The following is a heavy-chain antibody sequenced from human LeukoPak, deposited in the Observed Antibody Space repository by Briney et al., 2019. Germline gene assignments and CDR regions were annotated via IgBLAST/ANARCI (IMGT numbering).Heavy chain of an antibody. D-gene: IGHD2-8*01. CDR1: GFTFSSYA. Sequence: HGGSLRLSCAASGFTFSSYAMSWVRQAPGKGLEWVSGINDDGGSTYYADSVKGRFTISRDNSRNTLYLQMNSLRADDTAVYYCAKEGHKHGIPYFDCWGQGALVTVSS. CDR2: INDDGGST. J-gene: IGHJ4*02. V-gene: IGHV3-23*01. CDR3: AKEGHKHGIPYFDC.